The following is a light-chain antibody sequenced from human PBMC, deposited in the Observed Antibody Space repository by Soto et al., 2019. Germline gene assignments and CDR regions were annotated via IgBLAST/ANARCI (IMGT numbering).Light chain of an antibody. Sequence: EIVLTQSPGTLSLSPGERATLSCRASQSVSSSYLAWYQQKPGQAPRLLIYGASSRATGIPDRFSGSGSGTDFTLTISRLEPEDFAVYYCQQYGSSPGTFGQGTKGGIK. J-gene: IGKJ1*01. CDR3: QQYGSSPGT. CDR1: QSVSSSY. V-gene: IGKV3-20*01. CDR2: GAS.